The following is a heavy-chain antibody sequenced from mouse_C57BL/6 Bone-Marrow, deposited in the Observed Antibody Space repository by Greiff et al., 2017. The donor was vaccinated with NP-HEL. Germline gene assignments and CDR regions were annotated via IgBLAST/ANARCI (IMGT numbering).Heavy chain of an antibody. D-gene: IGHD1-1*01. CDR2: IYPGSGST. Sequence: LQQPGASVKMSCKASGYTFTSYWITWVKQRPGQGLEWIGDIYPGSGSTNYNEKFKSKATLTVDTSSSTAYMQLSSLTSEDSAVYYCARDYYGSSYGRYYFDYWGQGTTLTVSS. CDR1: GYTFTSYW. CDR3: ARDYYGSSYGRYYFDY. J-gene: IGHJ2*01. V-gene: IGHV1-55*01.